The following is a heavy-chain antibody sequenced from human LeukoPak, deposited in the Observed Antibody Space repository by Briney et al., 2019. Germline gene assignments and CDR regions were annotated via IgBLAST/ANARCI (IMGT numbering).Heavy chain of an antibody. V-gene: IGHV1-18*01. D-gene: IGHD6-19*01. CDR3: ATISSGWHSDEY. CDR1: GYTFTSYG. CDR2: ISAYNGNT. Sequence: VASVKVSCKASGYTFTSYGISWVRQAPGQGLEWMGWISAYNGNTNYAQKLQGRVTMTRNTSINTAYMELSDLRSEDTAVYYCATISSGWHSDEYWGQGTLVTVSS. J-gene: IGHJ4*02.